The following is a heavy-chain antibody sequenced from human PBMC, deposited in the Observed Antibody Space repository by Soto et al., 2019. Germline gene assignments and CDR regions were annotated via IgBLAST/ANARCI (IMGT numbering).Heavy chain of an antibody. CDR1: GFAFSMYS. V-gene: IGHV3-7*03. CDR3: ARDHLILPAHDFFYGSDV. CDR2: IPQDGVDG. D-gene: IGHD2-21*02. J-gene: IGHJ6*02. Sequence: GGSLRLSCEVSGFAFSMYSMSWVRQSPGKGLEWVAKIPQDGVDGHYADSVKGRFTISRDNGKNSLYLQLNNLRAEDTAVYYCARDHLILPAHDFFYGSDVWGRGATVTVSS.